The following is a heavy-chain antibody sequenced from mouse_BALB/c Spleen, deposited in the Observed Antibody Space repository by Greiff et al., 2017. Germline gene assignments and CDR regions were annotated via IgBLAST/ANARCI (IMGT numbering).Heavy chain of an antibody. CDR2: INPGSGGT. CDR1: GYAFTNYL. CDR3: ARDDYDGYAMDY. V-gene: IGHV1-54*01. J-gene: IGHJ4*01. Sequence: QVQLQQSGAELVRPGTSVKVSCKASGYAFTNYLIEWVKQRPGQGLEWIGVINPGSGGTNYNEKFKGKATLTADKSSSTAYMQLSSLTSDDSAVDYCARDDYDGYAMDYWGQGTSVTVSS. D-gene: IGHD2-4*01.